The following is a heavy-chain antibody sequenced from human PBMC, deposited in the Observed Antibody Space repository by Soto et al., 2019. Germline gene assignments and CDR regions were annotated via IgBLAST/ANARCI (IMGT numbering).Heavy chain of an antibody. V-gene: IGHV1-46*01. J-gene: IGHJ6*02. CDR3: ARAIVASDYYYYYGMDV. CDR1: GYTFTSYY. D-gene: IGHD5-12*01. Sequence: ASVKVSCKASGYTFTSYYMHWVRQAPGQGLEWMGIINPSGGSTSYAQKFQGRVTMTRDTSTSTVYMELSSLRSEDTAVYYCARAIVASDYYYYYGMDVWGQGTTVTVSS. CDR2: INPSGGST.